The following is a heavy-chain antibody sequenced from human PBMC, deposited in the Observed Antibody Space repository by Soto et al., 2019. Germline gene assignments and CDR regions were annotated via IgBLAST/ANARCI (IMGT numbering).Heavy chain of an antibody. CDR3: ARDLKIAAAGRGDWFDP. Sequence: SVKVSCKASGGTFSSYAISWVRQAPGQGLEWMGGIIPIFGTANYAQKFQGRVTITADESTSTAYMELSSLRSEDTAVYYCARDLKIAAAGRGDWFDPWGQGTQVTVSS. V-gene: IGHV1-69*13. J-gene: IGHJ5*02. CDR1: GGTFSSYA. D-gene: IGHD6-13*01. CDR2: IIPIFGTA.